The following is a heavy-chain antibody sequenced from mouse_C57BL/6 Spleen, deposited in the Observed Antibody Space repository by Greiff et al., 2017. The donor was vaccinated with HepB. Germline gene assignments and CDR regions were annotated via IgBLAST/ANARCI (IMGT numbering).Heavy chain of an antibody. J-gene: IGHJ4*01. V-gene: IGHV5-16*01. CDR3: ARGPLYYDCDVGYAIDY. CDR1: GFTFSDYY. CDR2: INYDGSST. D-gene: IGHD2-4*01. Sequence: EVMLVESEGGLVQPGSSMKLSCTASGFTFSDYYMDWVRQVPEKGLEWVANINYDGSSTYYLDSLKSRFIISRDNAKNILYLQMSSLTSEDTATYYCARGPLYYDCDVGYAIDYWGQGTSVTVSS.